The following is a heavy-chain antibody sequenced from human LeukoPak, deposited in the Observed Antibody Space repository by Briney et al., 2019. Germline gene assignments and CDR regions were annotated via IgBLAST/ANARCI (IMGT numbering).Heavy chain of an antibody. Sequence: GASVKVSCKASGYTFTSYDINWVRQATGQGLEWMGWMNPNSGNTGYAQKFQGRVTMTRNTSISTAYMELSSLRSEDTAVYYCARVKVEYCSGGSCYSGLYYYYYMDVWGKGTTVTVSS. CDR3: ARVKVEYCSGGSCYSGLYYYYYMDV. D-gene: IGHD2-15*01. CDR1: GYTFTSYD. CDR2: MNPNSGNT. J-gene: IGHJ6*03. V-gene: IGHV1-8*01.